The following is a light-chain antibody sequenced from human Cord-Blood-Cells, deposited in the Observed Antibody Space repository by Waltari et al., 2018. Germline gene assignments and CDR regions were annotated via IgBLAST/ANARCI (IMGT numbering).Light chain of an antibody. CDR3: SSYTSSSTLV. V-gene: IGLV2-14*01. CDR1: SSDVGGYNY. Sequence: QSALTQPASVSGSPGQSITISCTGTSSDVGGYNYVSWYQQHPGKAPKLIIYDVSTRPSGVSNRCSGSKSGNTASLTIAGLQAEDEADYYCSSYTSSSTLVFGGGTKLTVL. CDR2: DVS. J-gene: IGLJ2*01.